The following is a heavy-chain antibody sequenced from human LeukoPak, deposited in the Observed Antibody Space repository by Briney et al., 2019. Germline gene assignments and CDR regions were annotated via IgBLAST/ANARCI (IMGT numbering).Heavy chain of an antibody. Sequence: PSETLSLTCTVSGGSTSSGPYYWGWIRQPPGKGLEWIGYIYYNGITNYNPSLKSRVTISVDTSKNQFSLKLSSMTAADTAVYYCARDRYYYDSSGYYQLDYWGQGTLVTVSS. CDR1: GGSTSSGPYY. D-gene: IGHD3-22*01. CDR3: ARDRYYYDSSGYYQLDY. CDR2: IYYNGIT. V-gene: IGHV4-61*01. J-gene: IGHJ4*02.